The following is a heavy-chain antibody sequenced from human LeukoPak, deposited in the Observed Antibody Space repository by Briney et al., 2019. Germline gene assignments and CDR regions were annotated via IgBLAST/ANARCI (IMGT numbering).Heavy chain of an antibody. CDR3: ARATIRVNGDGNNYYSYLDV. D-gene: IGHD5-24*01. J-gene: IGHJ6*03. V-gene: IGHV3-21*01. CDR2: ISSTSNYI. Sequence: GGSLRLPCAASGFNFSSNSMHWVRQAPGKGLEWVSSISSTSNYIYYADSVKGRFTISRDNTKNSLYLQMNSLRAEDTAVYYCARATIRVNGDGNNYYSYLDVWGKGTTVTVSS. CDR1: GFNFSSNS.